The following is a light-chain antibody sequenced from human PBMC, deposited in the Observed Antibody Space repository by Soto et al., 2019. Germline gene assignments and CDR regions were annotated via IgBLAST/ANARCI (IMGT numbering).Light chain of an antibody. CDR2: AAS. J-gene: IGKJ4*01. V-gene: IGKV1-9*01. CDR3: QQLNNYPST. CDR1: QDISSY. Sequence: IQVTLSPSSLSASVGDRVTISCRASQDISSYLGWYQQKPGKAPKLLIYAASTLQSGVPSRFSGSESGTDFTLTISSLQPEDFATYYCQQLNNYPSTFGGGTKVDIK.